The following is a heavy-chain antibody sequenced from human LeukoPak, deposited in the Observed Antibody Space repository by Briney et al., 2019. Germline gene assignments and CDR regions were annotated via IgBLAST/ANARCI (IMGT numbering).Heavy chain of an antibody. D-gene: IGHD2-15*01. J-gene: IGHJ5*02. Sequence: GGSLRLSCAASGFTFSNYWIHWVRQAPGKGLVWVSRVNGDGSSTYYADSVKGRFTISRDNAKNTVHLQMNSLRAEDTAVYYCAMGLGYCTGGSCYNLFDPWGQGTLVTVSS. CDR1: GFTFSNYW. CDR2: VNGDGSST. V-gene: IGHV3-74*01. CDR3: AMGLGYCTGGSCYNLFDP.